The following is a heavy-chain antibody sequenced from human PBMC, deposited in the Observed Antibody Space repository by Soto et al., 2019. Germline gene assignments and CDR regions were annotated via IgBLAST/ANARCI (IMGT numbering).Heavy chain of an antibody. V-gene: IGHV3-7*03. Sequence: GGSLRLSCAASGFTFSSYWMNWVRQAPGKGLEWVANINEDASKKYYVDSVKGRFIISRDNAKNSLYLQLNSLRVEDTALYYCAKDINSQYISSYYFDYWGQGTLVTVSS. CDR2: INEDASKK. D-gene: IGHD6-6*01. CDR1: GFTFSSYW. J-gene: IGHJ4*02. CDR3: AKDINSQYISSYYFDY.